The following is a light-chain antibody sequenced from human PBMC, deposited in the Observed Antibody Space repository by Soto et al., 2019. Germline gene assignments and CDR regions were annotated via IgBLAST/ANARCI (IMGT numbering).Light chain of an antibody. CDR3: QQRSNWPLT. J-gene: IGKJ5*01. CDR1: QSVSSY. Sequence: EVVLTQSPATLSLSPWERATLSSRASQSVSSYLAWYQQKPGQAPRLLIYDASNRATGIPARFSGSGSGTDFTLTISSLEPEDFAVYYCQQRSNWPLTFGQGTRLEIK. V-gene: IGKV3-11*01. CDR2: DAS.